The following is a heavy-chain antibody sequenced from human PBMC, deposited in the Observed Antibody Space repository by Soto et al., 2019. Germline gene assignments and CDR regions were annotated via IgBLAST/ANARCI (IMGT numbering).Heavy chain of an antibody. CDR1: GFTFSSYW. CDR2: INSDGSST. Sequence: PWGSLRLSCAASGFTFSSYWMHWVRQAPGKGLVWVSRINSDGSSTSYADSVKGRFTISRDNAKNTLYLQMNSLRAEDTAVYYCARDRVATIGAEFDYWGQGTLVTVSS. J-gene: IGHJ4*02. CDR3: ARDRVATIGAEFDY. D-gene: IGHD5-12*01. V-gene: IGHV3-74*01.